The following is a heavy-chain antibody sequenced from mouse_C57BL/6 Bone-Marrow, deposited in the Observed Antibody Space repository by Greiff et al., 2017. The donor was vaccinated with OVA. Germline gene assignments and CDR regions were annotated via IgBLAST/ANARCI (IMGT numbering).Heavy chain of an antibody. CDR3: AREIYYGNEGYWYCDV. Sequence: VQLKESGPELVKPGASVKISCKASGYSFTDYNMNWVKQSNGKSLEWIGVINPNYGTSSYNQKFKGKATLTVDQSSSTAYMQLNSLTSEDSAVYYCAREIYYGNEGYWYCDVWGTGTTVTVSS. CDR2: INPNYGTS. D-gene: IGHD2-1*01. J-gene: IGHJ1*03. V-gene: IGHV1-39*01. CDR1: GYSFTDYN.